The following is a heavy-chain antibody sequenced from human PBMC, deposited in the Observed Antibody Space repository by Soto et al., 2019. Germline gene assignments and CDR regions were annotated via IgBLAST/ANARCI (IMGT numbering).Heavy chain of an antibody. CDR3: ARDRRRHYYDSSGYFDY. V-gene: IGHV3-33*01. D-gene: IGHD3-22*01. CDR1: GFTFSSYG. J-gene: IGHJ4*02. Sequence: GGSLRLSCAASGFTFSSYGMHWVRQAPGKGLEWVAVIWYDGSNKYYADSVKGRFTISRDNSKNTLYLQMNSLRAEDTAVYYCARDRRRHYYDSSGYFDYWGQGTLVTVSS. CDR2: IWYDGSNK.